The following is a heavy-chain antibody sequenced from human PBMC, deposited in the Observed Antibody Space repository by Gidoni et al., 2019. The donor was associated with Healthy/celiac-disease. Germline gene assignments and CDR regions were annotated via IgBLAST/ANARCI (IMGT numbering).Heavy chain of an antibody. CDR2: IKQDGSEK. J-gene: IGHJ4*02. D-gene: IGHD6-13*01. CDR1: GFTFSSYW. Sequence: EVQLVESGGGLVQPGGSLRLSCAASGFTFSSYWMSWVRQAPGKGLEWVANIKQDGSEKYYVDSVKGRFTISRDNAKNSLYLQMNSLRAEDTAVYYCARVFSSWLINFDYWGQGTLVTVSS. CDR3: ARVFSSWLINFDY. V-gene: IGHV3-7*03.